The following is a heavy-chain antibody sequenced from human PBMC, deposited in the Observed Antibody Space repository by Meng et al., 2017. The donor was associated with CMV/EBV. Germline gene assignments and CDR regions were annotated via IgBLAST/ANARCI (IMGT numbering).Heavy chain of an antibody. Sequence: QAQLQQWGAGLLKPSETLSLTCAVYGGSFSGYYWSWIRQPPGKGLEWIGEINHSGSTNYNPSLKSRVTISVDTSKNQFSLKLSSVTAADTAVYYCARGLWFGELSPFDYWGQGTLVTVSS. J-gene: IGHJ4*02. D-gene: IGHD3-10*01. V-gene: IGHV4-34*01. CDR2: INHSGST. CDR3: ARGLWFGELSPFDY. CDR1: GGSFSGYY.